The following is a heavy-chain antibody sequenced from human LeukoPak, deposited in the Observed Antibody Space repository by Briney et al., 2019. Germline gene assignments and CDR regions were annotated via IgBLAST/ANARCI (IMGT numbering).Heavy chain of an antibody. D-gene: IGHD1-26*01. J-gene: IGHJ4*02. CDR3: AREVASGSYYNY. CDR2: IYTSGST. V-gene: IGHV4-61*02. Sequence: SETLSLTCTVSGGSISSGSYYWSWIRQPAGKGLEWIGRIYTSGSTNYNPSLKSRVTISVDTSKNQFSLKLSSVTAADTAVYYCAREVASGSYYNYWGQGTLVTVPS. CDR1: GGSISSGSYY.